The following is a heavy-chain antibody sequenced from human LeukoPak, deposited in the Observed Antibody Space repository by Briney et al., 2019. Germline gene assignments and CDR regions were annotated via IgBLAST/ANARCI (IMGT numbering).Heavy chain of an antibody. CDR2: IYHSGST. CDR3: ARGSINWDY. CDR1: GYSISSGYY. Sequence: SETLSLTCTVSGYSISSGYYWGWIRQPPGKGLEWIGSIYHSGSTYYNPSLKSRVTISVDTSKNQFSLKLSSVTAADTAVYYCARGSINWDYWGQGTLVTVSS. D-gene: IGHD1-20*01. J-gene: IGHJ4*02. V-gene: IGHV4-38-2*02.